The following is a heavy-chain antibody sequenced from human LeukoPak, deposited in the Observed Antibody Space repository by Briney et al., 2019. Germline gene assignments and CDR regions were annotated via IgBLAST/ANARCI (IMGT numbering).Heavy chain of an antibody. J-gene: IGHJ3*02. CDR1: GGSISSYY. CDR2: IYYSGST. D-gene: IGHD3-16*01. V-gene: IGHV4-59*08. CDR3: ATTRSFADLGCKASPFYAFDI. Sequence: SETLSLTCTVSGGSISSYYWSWIRQPPGKGLEWIGYIYYSGSTNYNPSLKSRVTISVDTSKNQFSLKLSSVTAADTAVYYCATTRSFADLGCKASPFYAFDIWGQGTMVTVSS.